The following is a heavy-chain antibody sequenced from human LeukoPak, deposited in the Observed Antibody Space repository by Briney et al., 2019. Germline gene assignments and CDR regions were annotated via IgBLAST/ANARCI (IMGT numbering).Heavy chain of an antibody. V-gene: IGHV1-69*05. J-gene: IGHJ6*03. CDR1: SDTFDSYS. CDR2: TIPMFGSA. CDR3: ARVGRSRGSLPNSYYYMDV. Sequence: GASVTVSCKASSDTFDSYSISWLRQAPGQGLEWMGGTIPMFGSANYAQKFQGRVTITTDQTTTTAYMELSSLSSEDTAVYYCARVGRSRGSLPNSYYYMDVWGKGTTVTVSS. D-gene: IGHD2-15*01.